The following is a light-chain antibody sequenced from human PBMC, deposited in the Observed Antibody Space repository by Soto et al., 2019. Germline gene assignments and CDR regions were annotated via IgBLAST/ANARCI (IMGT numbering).Light chain of an antibody. Sequence: QSVLTQPASVSGSPGQSITISCTGTSSDVGGYNYVCWYQQHPGKAPKLMIYEVSNRPSGVSTRFSGSKSGNTASLTISGPQAEDEADYYCSSYTSGSTLYVFGTGTKVTVL. V-gene: IGLV2-14*01. CDR3: SSYTSGSTLYV. CDR2: EVS. CDR1: SSDVGGYNY. J-gene: IGLJ1*01.